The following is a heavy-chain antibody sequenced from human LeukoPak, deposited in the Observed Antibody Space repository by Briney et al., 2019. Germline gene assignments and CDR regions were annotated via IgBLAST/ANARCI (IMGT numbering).Heavy chain of an antibody. CDR2: IKQDGSTK. Sequence: GGSLRLSCAASGFTFTNSWMAWVRQAPGKGLEWVANIKQDGSTKHYVDFLKGRFTISRDHPKNSLYLQMNSLRADDTAVYYCARDTDGSLDYWGQGILVTVAS. J-gene: IGHJ4*02. V-gene: IGHV3-7*01. D-gene: IGHD1-26*01. CDR3: ARDTDGSLDY. CDR1: GFTFTNSW.